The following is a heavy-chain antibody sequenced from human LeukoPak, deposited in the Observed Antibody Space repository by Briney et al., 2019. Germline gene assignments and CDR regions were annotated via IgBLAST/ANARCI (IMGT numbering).Heavy chain of an antibody. J-gene: IGHJ4*02. Sequence: PGGSLILSCAASGFTFSSYWMNWVRQAPGKELVWVSRIKGDGSGTGYADSVKGRFTISRDNAKNTLYLEMNSLRVEDTAVYYCARGYYYDSSGLDYWGQGTLVIVSS. CDR2: IKGDGSGT. D-gene: IGHD3-22*01. CDR3: ARGYYYDSSGLDY. V-gene: IGHV3-74*01. CDR1: GFTFSSYW.